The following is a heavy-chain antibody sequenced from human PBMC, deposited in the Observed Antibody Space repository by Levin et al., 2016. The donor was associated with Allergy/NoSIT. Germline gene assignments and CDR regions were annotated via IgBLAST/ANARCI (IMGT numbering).Heavy chain of an antibody. J-gene: IGHJ4*02. CDR3: TRDHFWSGYLFDY. D-gene: IGHD3-3*02. CDR2: IRSKAYGGTT. Sequence: WIRQPPGKGLEWVGFIRSKAYGGTTEYAASVKGRFTISRDDSKSIAYLQMNSLKTEDTAVYYCTRDHFWSGYLFDYWGQGTLVTVSS. V-gene: IGHV3-49*02.